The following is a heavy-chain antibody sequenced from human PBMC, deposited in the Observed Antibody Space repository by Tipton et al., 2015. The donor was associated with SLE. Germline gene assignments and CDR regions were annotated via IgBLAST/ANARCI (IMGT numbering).Heavy chain of an antibody. CDR1: GASITSHY. V-gene: IGHV4-59*11. CDR3: ARDAYGMDV. J-gene: IGHJ6*02. CDR2: IYYSGTT. Sequence: TLSLTCTVSGASITSHYWSWIRQSPGKGLEWIGYIYYSGTTNYNPSLESRVTISVDPAKNEISLRLSSVTAADTAVYYCARDAYGMDVWGQGTTVTVSS.